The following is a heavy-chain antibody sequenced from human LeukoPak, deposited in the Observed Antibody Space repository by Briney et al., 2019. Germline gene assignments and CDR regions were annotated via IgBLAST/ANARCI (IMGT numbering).Heavy chain of an antibody. CDR2: IYYSGST. CDR1: GGSISGGGYF. CDR3: ARDHYGDHYFDY. J-gene: IGHJ4*02. D-gene: IGHD4-17*01. Sequence: SETLSLTCTVSGGSISGGGYFWSWIRQHPGKGLEWIGYIYYSGSTYYNPSLKSRVTISVDTSKNQFSLKLSSVTAADTAVYYCARDHYGDHYFDYWGQGTLVTVYS. V-gene: IGHV4-31*03.